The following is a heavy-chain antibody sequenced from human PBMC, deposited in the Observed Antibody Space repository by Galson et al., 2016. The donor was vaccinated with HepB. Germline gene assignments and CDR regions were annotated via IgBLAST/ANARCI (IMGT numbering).Heavy chain of an antibody. CDR1: GLSVSNNY. D-gene: IGHD6-6*01. J-gene: IGHJ6*02. CDR3: ARDVAQYSSSTILYGLDV. V-gene: IGHV3-66*01. Sequence: SLRLSCAASGLSVSNNYMSWVRQVPGKGLEWVSVIYSSGYTFYADSVTGRFTISRDNSNNTLSLQMNSLRAEDTAVYYCARDVAQYSSSTILYGLDVWGQGTTVTVSS. CDR2: IYSSGYT.